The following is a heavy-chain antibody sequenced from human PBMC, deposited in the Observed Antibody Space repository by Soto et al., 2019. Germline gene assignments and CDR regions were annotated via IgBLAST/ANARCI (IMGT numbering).Heavy chain of an antibody. CDR3: ARDLYSGTEFDS. D-gene: IGHD1-26*01. Sequence: ASVKVSCKASGCTFASYAMHWVRQAPGQRLEWMGWINAGNGNTKYSQKFQGRVTITRDTSASTAYMELRSLTSDDTAVYYCARDLYSGTEFDSWGQGTLVTVSS. CDR2: INAGNGNT. CDR1: GCTFASYA. V-gene: IGHV1-3*01. J-gene: IGHJ4*02.